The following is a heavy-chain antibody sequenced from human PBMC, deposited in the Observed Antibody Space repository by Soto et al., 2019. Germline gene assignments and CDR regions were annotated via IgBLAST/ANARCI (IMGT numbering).Heavy chain of an antibody. Sequence: SETLSLTCTVSGGSISGSGYYWGWIRQPPGKGLEGIGSIYYSGSTYYNPSLNNRVTISVDTSKNPFSLKLSSATAADTAVYYCARQPDPCSGGSCHYYYYYRMDVWGQGTTVTVSS. CDR3: ARQPDPCSGGSCHYYYYYRMDV. V-gene: IGHV4-39*01. D-gene: IGHD2-15*01. CDR1: GGSISGSGYY. CDR2: IYYSGST. J-gene: IGHJ6*02.